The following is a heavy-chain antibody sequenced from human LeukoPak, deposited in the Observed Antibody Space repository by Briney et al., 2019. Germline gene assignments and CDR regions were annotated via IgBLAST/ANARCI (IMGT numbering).Heavy chain of an antibody. V-gene: IGHV1-2*02. CDR3: ARDPH. Sequence: ASVKVSCKASGYTFTGYYMHWVRQAPGQGLEWMGWINPNSGGRNYVQTFHGRVTMPRDTSIRTAYRELSRLRSDDTAVYYCARDPHWGQGTLVTVSS. J-gene: IGHJ4*02. CDR1: GYTFTGYY. CDR2: INPNSGGR.